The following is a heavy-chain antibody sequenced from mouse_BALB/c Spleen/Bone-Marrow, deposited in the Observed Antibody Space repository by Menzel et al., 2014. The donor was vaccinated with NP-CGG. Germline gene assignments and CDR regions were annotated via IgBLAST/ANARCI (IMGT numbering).Heavy chain of an antibody. Sequence: GQLQQSGAELARPGASVTLSCKASGYTFTDYEMHWVKQTPVHGLEWIGAIDPETGGTAYNQKFKGKVTLTADKSSSTAYMELRSLTSEDSAVYYCTRGGNFITMVVVDFDYWCQGTTLTISS. J-gene: IGHJ2*01. CDR1: GYTFTDYE. D-gene: IGHD1-1*01. CDR2: IDPETGGT. CDR3: TRGGNFITMVVVDFDY. V-gene: IGHV1-15*01.